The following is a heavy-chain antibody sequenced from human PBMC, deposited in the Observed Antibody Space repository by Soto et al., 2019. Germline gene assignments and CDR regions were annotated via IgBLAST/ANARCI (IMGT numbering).Heavy chain of an antibody. CDR1: GRTFGSDA. V-gene: IGHV1-69*06. CDR2: IIPIFGTT. Sequence: SVKVSCKASGRTFGSDAITWVRQAPGQGLEWVGRIIPIFGTTNYAQNLQGRVTISADKSTLTSYMELHSLTSGDTALYYCARDRTDSGYYTNWLDPWGQGTQVTVSS. J-gene: IGHJ5*02. CDR3: ARDRTDSGYYTNWLDP. D-gene: IGHD3-22*01.